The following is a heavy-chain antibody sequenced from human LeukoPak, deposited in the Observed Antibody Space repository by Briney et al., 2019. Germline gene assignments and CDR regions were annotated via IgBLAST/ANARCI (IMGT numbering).Heavy chain of an antibody. CDR3: ARAYSSGWYYFDY. V-gene: IGHV3-48*04. CDR1: GFSFSTFG. J-gene: IGHJ4*02. Sequence: PGGSLRLSCTASGFSFSTFGMNWVRQAPGKGLEWISYISSSSSPIYYADSVKGRFTISRDNAKNSLYLQMNSLRAEDTAVYYCARAYSSGWYYFDYWGQGTLVTVSS. CDR2: ISSSSSPI. D-gene: IGHD6-19*01.